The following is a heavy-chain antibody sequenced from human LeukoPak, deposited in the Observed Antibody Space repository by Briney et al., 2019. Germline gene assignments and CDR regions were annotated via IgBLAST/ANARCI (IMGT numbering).Heavy chain of an antibody. V-gene: IGHV3-30*02. D-gene: IGHD3-22*01. CDR2: IQDDGATT. Sequence: GGSLRLSCAASGFTFSTFPMHWVRQAPGKGLEWVALIQDDGATTNYADSVRGRFTISRDNSKSTVYLQMNSLKPDDTAVYYCATQSITLVVVISPFDYWGQGTLVTVS. CDR1: GFTFSTFP. CDR3: ATQSITLVVVISPFDY. J-gene: IGHJ4*02.